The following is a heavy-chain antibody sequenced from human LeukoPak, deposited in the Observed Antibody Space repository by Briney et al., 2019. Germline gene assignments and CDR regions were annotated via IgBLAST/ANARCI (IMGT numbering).Heavy chain of an antibody. CDR2: ISGSGGST. J-gene: IGHJ6*03. Sequence: GGSLRLSCAASGFTFSSYAMSWVRQAPGKGLEWVSAISGSGGSTYYADSVKGRFTISRDNSKNTLYLQMNSLRAEDTAVYYCAKEATYYYGSGSYFGKYVYYYMDVWGKGTTVTVSS. D-gene: IGHD3-10*01. CDR3: AKEATYYYGSGSYFGKYVYYYMDV. CDR1: GFTFSSYA. V-gene: IGHV3-23*01.